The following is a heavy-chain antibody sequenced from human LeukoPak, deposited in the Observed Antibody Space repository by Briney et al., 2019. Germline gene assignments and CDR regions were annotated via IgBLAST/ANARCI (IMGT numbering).Heavy chain of an antibody. J-gene: IGHJ5*02. D-gene: IGHD3-10*01. CDR1: GYTFTSYA. Sequence: GASVKVSCKASGYTFTSYAISWWQRPPGQGLNGLGRFIPILVMANYAQKFQGRVTITADKSTSTAYMELSSLRSEDTAVYCCARVGPIITMVRGVIMHNWFDPWGQGTLVTVSS. V-gene: IGHV1-69*04. CDR2: FIPILVMA. CDR3: ARVGPIITMVRGVIMHNWFDP.